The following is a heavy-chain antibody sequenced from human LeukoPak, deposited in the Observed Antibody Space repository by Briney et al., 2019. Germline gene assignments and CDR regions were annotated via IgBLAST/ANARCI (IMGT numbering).Heavy chain of an antibody. J-gene: IGHJ6*02. Sequence: GGSLRLSCAASGLTFSSYSMNWVRHAPGKGLEWVSSMSSSSSYMSYADSVKRPLAISRDNAKNSLYLQMNTLRAEDTAVYYCGPFGEFPAADVWGQGTTVTVSS. V-gene: IGHV3-21*01. CDR2: MSSSSSYM. D-gene: IGHD3-10*01. CDR1: GLTFSSYS. CDR3: GPFGEFPAADV.